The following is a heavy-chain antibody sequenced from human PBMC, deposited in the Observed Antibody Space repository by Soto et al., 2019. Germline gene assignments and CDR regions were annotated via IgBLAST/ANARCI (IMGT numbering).Heavy chain of an antibody. CDR1: GGSFSDYI. D-gene: IGHD6-19*01. V-gene: IGHV4-34*01. Sequence: QVQLQQSGAGLLKPSETLSLTCDVYGGSFSDYIWTWIRQTPGKGLQWIGQINHSGSANYNPSLMSRVTISVHKSSSQCSLGLSAVTAADTAVYYCARGLISASPYSEGWYYFDSWGQVTQVTVSS. CDR3: ARGLISASPYSEGWYYFDS. CDR2: INHSGSA. J-gene: IGHJ4*02.